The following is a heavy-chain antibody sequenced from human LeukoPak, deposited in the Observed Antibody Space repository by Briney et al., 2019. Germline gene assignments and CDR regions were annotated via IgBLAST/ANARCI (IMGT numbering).Heavy chain of an antibody. J-gene: IGHJ4*02. D-gene: IGHD6-13*01. V-gene: IGHV4-39*01. CDR1: GGSISSINYH. CDR3: TSDRRISWIYY. CDR2: IYYPGST. Sequence: SVTLSLTCTVSGGSISSINYHWGWIRQPPGKGLEWIGTIYYPGSTYYNPSLKSRVTISVDTSKNQFPLRLSSVTVADTAIYYCTSDRRISWIYYWGQGTLVTVSS.